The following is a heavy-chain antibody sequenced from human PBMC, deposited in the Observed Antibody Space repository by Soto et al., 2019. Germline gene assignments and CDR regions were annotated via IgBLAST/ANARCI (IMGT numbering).Heavy chain of an antibody. CDR1: GGTFSSYA. J-gene: IGHJ4*02. Sequence: QVQLVQSGAEVKKPGSSVKVSCTASGGTFSSYAISWVRQAPGQGLEWMGGIIPIFGTANYAQKFQGRVTITADESTSTAYMELSSLRSEDTAVYYCARGVYDSSGYPFDYWGQGTLVTVSS. D-gene: IGHD3-22*01. V-gene: IGHV1-69*12. CDR2: IIPIFGTA. CDR3: ARGVYDSSGYPFDY.